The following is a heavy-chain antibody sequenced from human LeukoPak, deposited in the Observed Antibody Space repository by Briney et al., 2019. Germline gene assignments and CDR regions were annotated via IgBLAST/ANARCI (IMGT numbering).Heavy chain of an antibody. CDR2: IDSDGSST. J-gene: IGHJ5*02. CDR3: TRHGYTDGLDL. V-gene: IGHV3-74*01. Sequence: GGSLRLVWSASGFTLINDWMQSVRQRPRKGSGGVSGIDSDGSSTSYAESAMGRFTISRDNTKNTLNMQMSSLRVEDTAVYCCTRHGYTDGLDLWGQGTLVTVSS. D-gene: IGHD5-18*01. CDR1: GFTLINDW.